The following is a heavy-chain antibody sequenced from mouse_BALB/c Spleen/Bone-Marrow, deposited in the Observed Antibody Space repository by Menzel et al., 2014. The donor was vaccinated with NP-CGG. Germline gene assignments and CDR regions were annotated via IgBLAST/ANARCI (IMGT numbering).Heavy chain of an antibody. V-gene: IGHV7-3*02. CDR3: ARDRRYDLAWLAY. CDR1: GFTFTDYY. D-gene: IGHD2-14*01. CDR2: IRNKANGYTT. Sequence: EVKLVESGGGLVQPGGSLRLSCATSGFTFTDYYMSWVRQPPGKALEWLGFIRNKANGYTTEYSASVKGRFTISRDNSQSILYLQMNTLRAEDSATYYCARDRRYDLAWLAYWGQGTLVTVSA. J-gene: IGHJ3*01.